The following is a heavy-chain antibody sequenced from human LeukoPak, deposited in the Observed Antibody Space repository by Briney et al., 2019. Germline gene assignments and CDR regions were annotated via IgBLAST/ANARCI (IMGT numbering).Heavy chain of an antibody. CDR3: ARVGSGHFDY. Sequence: SETLSLTCTVSGGSISSGDYYWSWIRQPPGEGLEWIGYIYYSGSTNYNPSLKSRLTMSIDTSKNQFSLKLSSVTAVDTAVYYCARVGSGHFDYWGQGTLVTVSS. V-gene: IGHV4-61*08. J-gene: IGHJ4*02. CDR2: IYYSGST. D-gene: IGHD6-19*01. CDR1: GGSISSGDYY.